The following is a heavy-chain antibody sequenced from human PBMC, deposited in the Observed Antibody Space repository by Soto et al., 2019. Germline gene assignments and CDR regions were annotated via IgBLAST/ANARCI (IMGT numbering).Heavy chain of an antibody. J-gene: IGHJ4*02. CDR3: ARGAGFDWVYYFDY. CDR1: GGSISSGGYY. D-gene: IGHD3-9*01. Sequence: SETLSLTCTVSGGSISSGGYYWSWIRQHPGKGLEWIGYIYYSGSTYYNPSLKSRVTISVDTSKNQFSLKLSSVTAADTAVYYCARGAGFDWVYYFDYWGQGTLVTVSS. CDR2: IYYSGST. V-gene: IGHV4-31*03.